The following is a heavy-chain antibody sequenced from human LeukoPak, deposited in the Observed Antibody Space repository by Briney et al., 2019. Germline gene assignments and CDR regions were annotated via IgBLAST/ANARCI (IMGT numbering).Heavy chain of an antibody. CDR2: ISYDGSNK. J-gene: IGHJ6*02. V-gene: IGHV3-30*18. Sequence: PGRSLRLSCAASGFTFSSYGMHWFRQAPGKGLEWVAVISYDGSNKYYADSVKGRFTISRDNSRNTLYLQMNSLRAEDTTVYYCAKDFRFGSDFYYYYGMDVWGQGTTVTVSS. D-gene: IGHD3-10*01. CDR1: GFTFSSYG. CDR3: AKDFRFGSDFYYYYGMDV.